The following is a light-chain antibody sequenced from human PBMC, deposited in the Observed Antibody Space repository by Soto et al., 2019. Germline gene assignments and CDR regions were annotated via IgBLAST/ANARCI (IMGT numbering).Light chain of an antibody. CDR3: QKYNSAPLT. CDR1: QGISNY. V-gene: IGKV1-27*01. Sequence: IERTQCTASLSASVGDRVTITCRASQGISNYLAWYKQKPGKVPKLLIYAESTLQSGVPSRFSGSGSGTDFTLTISSLQPEDGATYYCQKYNSAPLTLGGGTKVDIK. CDR2: AES. J-gene: IGKJ4*01.